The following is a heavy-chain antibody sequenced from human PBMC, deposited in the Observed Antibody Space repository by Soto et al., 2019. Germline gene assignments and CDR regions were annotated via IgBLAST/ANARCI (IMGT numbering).Heavy chain of an antibody. CDR2: IKQDGSET. CDR1: GFTFSSYW. V-gene: IGHV3-7*01. J-gene: IGHJ4*02. Sequence: EVQLVESGGGLVQPGGSLRLSCAASGFTFSSYWMSWVRQAPGKGLEWVANIKQDGSETYYVDSVKGRFTISRDNAKTSMYLHMNRLRPEDTAVYYCARGGRSGDYWGQGTLVTVSS. D-gene: IGHD2-15*01. CDR3: ARGGRSGDY.